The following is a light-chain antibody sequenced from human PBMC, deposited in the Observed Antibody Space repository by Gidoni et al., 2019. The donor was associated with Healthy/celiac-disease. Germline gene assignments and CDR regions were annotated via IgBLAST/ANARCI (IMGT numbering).Light chain of an antibody. CDR2: AAS. CDR3: QQSYSTPIT. V-gene: IGKV1-39*01. CDR1: QSISSY. J-gene: IGKJ5*01. Sequence: QITQSPSYLSASVGDRVTIPCRASQSISSYLNWYQQKPGKAPKLLIYAASSLQSGVPSRFSGSGSGTDFTLTISSLQPEDFATYYCQQSYSTPITFGQGTRLEIK.